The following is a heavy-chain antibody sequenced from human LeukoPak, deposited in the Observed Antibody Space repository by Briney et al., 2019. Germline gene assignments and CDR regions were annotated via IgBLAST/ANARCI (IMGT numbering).Heavy chain of an antibody. CDR1: GFTFSSYW. D-gene: IGHD1-1*01. Sequence: GGSLRLSCAASGFTFSSYWMSWVRQAPGKGLEWVANIKQDGSEKYYVDSVKGRFTISRDNAKNSLYLQMNSLRAEDTAVYYCAREGSLQQKLFDYWGQGTLVTVSS. J-gene: IGHJ4*02. V-gene: IGHV3-7*01. CDR3: AREGSLQQKLFDY. CDR2: IKQDGSEK.